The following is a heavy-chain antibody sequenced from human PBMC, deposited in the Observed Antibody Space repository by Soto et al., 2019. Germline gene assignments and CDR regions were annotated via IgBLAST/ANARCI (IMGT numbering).Heavy chain of an antibody. CDR2: IVVGSGNT. Sequence: SVKVSCKASGGTFSSYAISWVRQAPGQGLEWIGWIVVGSGNTNYAQKFQERVTITRDMSTSTAYMELSSLRSEDTAVYYCAASGWYTHYYYYGMDVWGQGTTVTVSS. CDR3: AASGWYTHYYYYGMDV. CDR1: GGTFSSYA. V-gene: IGHV1-58*02. D-gene: IGHD6-19*01. J-gene: IGHJ6*02.